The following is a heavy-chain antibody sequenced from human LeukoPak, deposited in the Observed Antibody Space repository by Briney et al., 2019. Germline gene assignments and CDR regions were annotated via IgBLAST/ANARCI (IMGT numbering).Heavy chain of an antibody. V-gene: IGHV4-39*07. CDR1: GGSISSSSYS. J-gene: IGHJ4*02. CDR2: IYHSGST. Sequence: KPSETLSLTCTVSGGSISSSSYSWGWIRQPPGKGLEWIGSIYHSGSTYYNPSLKSRVTISVDTSKNQFSLKLSSVTAADTAVYYCARRGGYFDYWGQGTLVTVSS. D-gene: IGHD3-16*01. CDR3: ARRGGYFDY.